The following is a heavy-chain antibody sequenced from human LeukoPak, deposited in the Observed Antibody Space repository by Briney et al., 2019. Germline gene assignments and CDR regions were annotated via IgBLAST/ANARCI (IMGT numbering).Heavy chain of an antibody. CDR3: AKDRSPGYSYGFSFDY. V-gene: IGHV3-30*02. J-gene: IGHJ4*02. CDR2: IRYDGSNK. Sequence: PGGSLRLSCAASGFTFSSYSMHWVRQAPGKGLEWVAFIRYDGSNKYYADSVKGRFTISRDNSKNTLYLQMNSLRAEDTAVYYCAKDRSPGYSYGFSFDYWGQGTLVTVSS. D-gene: IGHD5-18*01. CDR1: GFTFSSYS.